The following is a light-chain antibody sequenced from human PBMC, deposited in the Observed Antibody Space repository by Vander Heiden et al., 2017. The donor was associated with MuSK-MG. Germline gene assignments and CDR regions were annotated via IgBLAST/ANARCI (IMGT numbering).Light chain of an antibody. CDR1: QTISRY. Sequence: DIQMTQSPSSLSAFVGDRVSISCRASQTISRYLNWYQHKPGKAPKLLIYGASSLQSGVPSRFTGSGSGTDFTLTITNLQPEDFATYYCQQGVSTPLTFGQGTKVEVE. CDR3: QQGVSTPLT. J-gene: IGKJ1*01. V-gene: IGKV1-39*01. CDR2: GAS.